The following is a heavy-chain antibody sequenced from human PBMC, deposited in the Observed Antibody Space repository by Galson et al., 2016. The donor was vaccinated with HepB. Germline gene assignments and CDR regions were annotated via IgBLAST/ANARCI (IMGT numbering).Heavy chain of an antibody. CDR1: GYTFTSYY. Sequence: SVKVSCKASGYTFTSYYMHWVRQAPGQGLEWMGIINPSVGSTSYAQKFQGRVTMTRDTSTSTVYMELSSLRSEDTAVYYCASGRGGGRYCFDYWGQGTLVTVSS. CDR3: ASGRGGGRYCFDY. D-gene: IGHD1-26*01. J-gene: IGHJ4*02. V-gene: IGHV1-46*01. CDR2: INPSVGST.